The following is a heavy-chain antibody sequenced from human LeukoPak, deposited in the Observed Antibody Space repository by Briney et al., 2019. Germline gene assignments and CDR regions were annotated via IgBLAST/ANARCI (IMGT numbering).Heavy chain of an antibody. CDR1: GGSISSYY. J-gene: IGHJ4*02. CDR3: ARGVYDSSGYFIDY. D-gene: IGHD3-22*01. Sequence: SETPSLTCTVSGGSISSYYWSWIRQPPGKGLEWIGYIYYSGSTTNNPSLKSRVTISVDTSKNQFSLKLSSVTAADTAVYYCARGVYDSSGYFIDYWGQGTLVTVSS. V-gene: IGHV4-59*01. CDR2: IYYSGST.